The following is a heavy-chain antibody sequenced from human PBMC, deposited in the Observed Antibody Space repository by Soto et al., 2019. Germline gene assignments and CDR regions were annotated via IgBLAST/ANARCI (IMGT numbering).Heavy chain of an antibody. CDR2: MNSNSCNT. V-gene: IGHV1-8*01. CDR1: GYTFTSYD. Sequence: QVQLVQSGAAVKKPGASVQVSCKASGYTFTSYDINWVRQATGQGREWMGWMNSNSCNTGYAQKFQGRVTMTRNTSISRGYMELSSLRSEDPAVYYCARELGDLYTTLLVRRDVTFDFWGQGTLGTVSS. CDR3: ARELGDLYTTLLVRRDVTFDF. D-gene: IGHD2-8*02. J-gene: IGHJ4*02.